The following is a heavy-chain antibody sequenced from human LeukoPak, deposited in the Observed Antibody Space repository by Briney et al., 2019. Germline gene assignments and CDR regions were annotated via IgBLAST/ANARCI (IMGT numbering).Heavy chain of an antibody. CDR1: RFSFSAYS. CDR2: ISSSSSYI. D-gene: IGHD3-10*01. CDR3: AKGGPHYGSGSYYAFDY. Sequence: GGSLRLSCAASRFSFSAYSMSWVRQAPGKGLEWVSSISSSSSYIYYADSVKGRFTISRDNAKNSLYLQMNSLRAEDTAVYYCAKGGPHYGSGSYYAFDYWGQGTLVTVSS. V-gene: IGHV3-21*01. J-gene: IGHJ4*02.